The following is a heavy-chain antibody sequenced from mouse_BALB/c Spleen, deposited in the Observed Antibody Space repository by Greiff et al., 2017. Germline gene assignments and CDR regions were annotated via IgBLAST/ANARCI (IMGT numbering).Heavy chain of an antibody. CDR3: ERQGGTGVDY. CDR1: GYAFTNYL. V-gene: IGHV1-54*01. Sequence: VQLQQSVAELVRPGTSVKVSCKASGYAFTNYLIEWVKQRPGQGLEWIGVINPGSGGTNYNEKFKGKATLTADKSSSTAYMQLSSLPSDDSAVYFSERQGGTGVDYWGQGNTLTVAS. J-gene: IGHJ2*01. CDR2: INPGSGGT. D-gene: IGHD3-3*01.